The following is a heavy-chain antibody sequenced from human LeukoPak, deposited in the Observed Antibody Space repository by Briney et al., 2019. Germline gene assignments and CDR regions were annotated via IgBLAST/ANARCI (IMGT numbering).Heavy chain of an antibody. J-gene: IGHJ6*03. CDR2: IYYSGST. CDR1: GGSIISSSYY. V-gene: IGHV4-39*01. Sequence: SETLSLTCTVSGGSIISSSYYWGWIRQPPGKGLEWIGSIYYSGSTYYNPSLKSRVTISVDTSKNQFSLKLSSVTAADTAVYYCARHLNGGNPELLYYYYMDVXXXGXTVTVSS. D-gene: IGHD4-23*01. CDR3: ARHLNGGNPELLYYYYMDV.